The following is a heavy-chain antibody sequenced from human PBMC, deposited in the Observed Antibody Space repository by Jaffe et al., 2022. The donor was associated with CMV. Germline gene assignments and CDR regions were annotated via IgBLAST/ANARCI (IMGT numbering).Heavy chain of an antibody. D-gene: IGHD3-10*01. CDR1: GFTFDEYA. CDR3: TRGGIKWFGESWYEY. J-gene: IGHJ4*02. CDR2: IRSKSYGGTT. V-gene: IGHV3-49*04. Sequence: EVQLVESGGGLVQPGRSLRLSCTTSGFTFDEYAVTWVRQAPGKGLEWVGFIRSKSYGGTTEYAASVKGRFTILRDDSKSTAYLQMNSLKTDDTAVYYCTRGGIKWFGESWYEYWGQGTLVTVSS.